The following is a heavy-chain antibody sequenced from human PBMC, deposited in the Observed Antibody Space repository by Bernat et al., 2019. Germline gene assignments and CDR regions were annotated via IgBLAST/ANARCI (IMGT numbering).Heavy chain of an antibody. D-gene: IGHD4-17*01. CDR1: GGSISSSSYY. J-gene: IGHJ1*01. V-gene: IGHV4-39*01. CDR2: IYYSGRT. Sequence: QLQLQESGPGLVKSSETLFLTCSVSGGSISSSSYYWGWIRQPPGKGLEWIGSIYYSGRTYYNPSLKSRVTISVDTSKNQFSLKLSSVTAGDTAVYYCASTTTGTTAEYFQHWGQGTLVTVSS. CDR3: ASTTTGTTAEYFQH.